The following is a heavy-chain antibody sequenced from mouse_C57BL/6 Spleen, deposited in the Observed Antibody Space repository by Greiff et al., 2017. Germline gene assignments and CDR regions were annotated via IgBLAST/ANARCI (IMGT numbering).Heavy chain of an antibody. CDR3: IYYDYDIWFAY. V-gene: IGHV1-64*01. CDR1: GYTFTSYW. J-gene: IGHJ3*01. CDR2: IHPNSGST. Sequence: QVQLQQSGAELVKPGASVKLSCKASGYTFTSYWMHWVKQRPGQGLEWIGMIHPNSGSTNYNEKFKSKATLTVDKSSSTAYMQLSSLPSEESAVYYCIYYDYDIWFAYWGQGTLVTVSA. D-gene: IGHD2-4*01.